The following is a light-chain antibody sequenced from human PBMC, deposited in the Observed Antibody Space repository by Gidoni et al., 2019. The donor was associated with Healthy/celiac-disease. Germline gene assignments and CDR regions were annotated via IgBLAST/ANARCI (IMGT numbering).Light chain of an antibody. Sequence: ELVLTQSPATLSLSPGERATLSCRASQSVSSYLAWDQQKPGQAPRLLIYDASNRATGIPARFSGSGSGTDFTLTISSLEPEDFAVYYCQQRSNWPPTFGQGTKVEIK. J-gene: IGKJ1*01. CDR3: QQRSNWPPT. CDR1: QSVSSY. CDR2: DAS. V-gene: IGKV3-11*01.